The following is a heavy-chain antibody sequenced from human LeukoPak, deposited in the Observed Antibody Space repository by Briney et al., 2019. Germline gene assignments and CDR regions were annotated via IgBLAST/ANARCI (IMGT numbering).Heavy chain of an antibody. CDR2: INHSGST. J-gene: IGHJ4*02. V-gene: IGHV4-34*01. Sequence: SETLSLTCAVYGGSFSGYYWSWIRQRPGKGLEWIGEINHSGSTNYNPSLKSRVTISVDTSKNQFSLKLSSVTAADTAVYYCASYSSGWYRYFDYWGQGTLVTVSS. CDR1: GGSFSGYY. CDR3: ASYSSGWYRYFDY. D-gene: IGHD6-19*01.